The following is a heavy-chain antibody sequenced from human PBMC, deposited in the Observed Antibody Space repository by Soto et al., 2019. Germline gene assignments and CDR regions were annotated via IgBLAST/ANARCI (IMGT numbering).Heavy chain of an antibody. D-gene: IGHD1-1*01. Sequence: QVQLQESGPGLMKPSETLSLTCTVSGGSISSFYWNWIRRPAGKGLEWIGRIYTTGSTNYNPSLKSRVTMSVDTSKNQFSLKMTSVTAADTAVYFCARGGIALDYWGQGTLVTVSS. CDR2: IYTTGST. J-gene: IGHJ4*02. V-gene: IGHV4-4*07. CDR1: GGSISSFY. CDR3: ARGGIALDY.